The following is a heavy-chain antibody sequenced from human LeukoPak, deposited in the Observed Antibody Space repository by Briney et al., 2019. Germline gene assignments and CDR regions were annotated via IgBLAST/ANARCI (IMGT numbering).Heavy chain of an antibody. J-gene: IGHJ6*02. CDR1: GGSISSGGYS. CDR2: IYHSGST. V-gene: IGHV4-30-2*01. Sequence: SETLSLTCAVSGGSISSGGYSWSWIRQPPGKGLEWIGYIYHSGSTYYNPSLKSRVTISVDRSKNQFSLKLSSVTAADTAVYYCARVGGTNYYYYGMDVWGQGTTVTASS. CDR3: ARVGGTNYYYYGMDV. D-gene: IGHD1-1*01.